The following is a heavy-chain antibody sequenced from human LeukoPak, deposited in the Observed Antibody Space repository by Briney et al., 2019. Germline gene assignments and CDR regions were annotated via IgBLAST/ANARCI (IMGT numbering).Heavy chain of an antibody. CDR1: GFTFSDYY. V-gene: IGHV3-11*06. J-gene: IGHJ4*02. CDR2: ISSSSSYT. Sequence: GSLRLSCAASGFTFSDYYMSWIRQAPGKGLEWVSYISSSSSYTNYADSVKGRFTISRDNAKNSLYLQMNSLRAEDTAVYYCARARGLRLLYYFDYWGQGTLVTVSS. D-gene: IGHD5-12*01. CDR3: ARARGLRLLYYFDY.